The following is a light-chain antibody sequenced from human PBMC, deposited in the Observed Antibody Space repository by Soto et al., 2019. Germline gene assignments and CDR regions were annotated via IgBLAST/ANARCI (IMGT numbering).Light chain of an antibody. V-gene: IGLV2-11*01. Sequence: QSALTQPRSVSGSPGQSVTFSCTGTRGDIGAYNYVSWYQFHPGKAPKMIIYDVNKRPSGVPDRFSGSKSGNTASLTISWLQAEDEADYYCCSSAQTSRVFCGWTQLTVL. J-gene: IGLJ3*02. CDR2: DVN. CDR1: RGDIGAYNY. CDR3: CSSAQTSRV.